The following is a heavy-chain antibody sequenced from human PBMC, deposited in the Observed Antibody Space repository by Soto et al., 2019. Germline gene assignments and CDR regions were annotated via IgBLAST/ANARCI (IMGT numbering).Heavy chain of an antibody. CDR1: GGSFSGYY. CDR2: INHSGST. J-gene: IGHJ5*02. V-gene: IGHV4-34*01. Sequence: PSETLSLTCAVYGGSFSGYYWSWIRQPPGKGLEWIGEINHSGSTNYNPSLKSRVTISVDTSKNQFSLKLSSVTAADTAVYYCASDGSSWYLRGGWFDPWGQGTLVTVSS. CDR3: ASDGSSWYLRGGWFDP. D-gene: IGHD6-13*01.